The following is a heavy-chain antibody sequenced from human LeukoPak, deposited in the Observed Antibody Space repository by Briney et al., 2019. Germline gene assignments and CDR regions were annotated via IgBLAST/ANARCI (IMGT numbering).Heavy chain of an antibody. CDR1: GFTFSSYA. D-gene: IGHD4-11*01. CDR3: AKYFYSNYYYGMDV. V-gene: IGHV3-23*01. Sequence: GGSLRLSCAASGFTFSSYAMTWVRQAPGKGLEWVSTISVSGGSTYYADSVKGRFTISRDNSKNSLYLQMHSLGAEDTAIYYCAKYFYSNYYYGMDVWGQGTTVTVSS. J-gene: IGHJ6*02. CDR2: ISVSGGST.